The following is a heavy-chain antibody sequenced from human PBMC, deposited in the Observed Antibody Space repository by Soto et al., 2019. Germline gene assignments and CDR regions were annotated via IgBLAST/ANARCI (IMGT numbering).Heavy chain of an antibody. D-gene: IGHD4-17*01. CDR2: ISGSGGST. CDR3: ANAFPPVTTFDY. V-gene: IGHV3-23*01. J-gene: IGHJ4*02. CDR1: GFTFSSYA. Sequence: EVQLLESGGGLVQPGGSLRLSCAASGFTFSSYAMSWVRQAPGKGLEWVSAISGSGGSTYYADSVKGRFTISRDNSKNTLYLQMNSLRADDTAVYYCANAFPPVTTFDYWGQGTLVTVSS.